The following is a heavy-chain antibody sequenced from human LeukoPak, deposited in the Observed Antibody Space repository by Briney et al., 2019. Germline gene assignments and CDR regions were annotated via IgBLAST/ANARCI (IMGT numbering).Heavy chain of an antibody. CDR2: ISYDGSNK. D-gene: IGHD6-13*01. CDR1: GFTFSSYA. CDR3: ASFLKSIAAAVYGMDV. J-gene: IGHJ6*02. Sequence: GRSLRLSCAASGFTFSSYAMHWVRQAPGKGLEWVAVISYDGSNKYYADSVKGRLTISRDNSKNTLYLQMNSLRAEDTAVYYCASFLKSIAAAVYGMDVWGQGTTVTVSS. V-gene: IGHV3-30-3*01.